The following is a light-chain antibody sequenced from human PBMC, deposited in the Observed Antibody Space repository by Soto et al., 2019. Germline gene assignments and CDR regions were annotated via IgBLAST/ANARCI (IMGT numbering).Light chain of an antibody. Sequence: DIVMTQSPDSLAVSLGERATINCKSSQSVLYSSNNKNYLAWYQQKPGQPPKLLIYWASTRESGVPDRFSGSGSGTDFPLTISSLQAEDVAVYYCQQYYGTPFTFGPGTKVDIK. CDR1: QSVLYSSNNKNY. V-gene: IGKV4-1*01. CDR3: QQYYGTPFT. J-gene: IGKJ3*01. CDR2: WAS.